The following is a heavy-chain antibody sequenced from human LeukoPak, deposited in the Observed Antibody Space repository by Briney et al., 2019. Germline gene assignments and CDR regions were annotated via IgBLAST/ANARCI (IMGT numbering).Heavy chain of an antibody. CDR2: IYSGGST. V-gene: IGHV3-66*02. J-gene: IGHJ4*02. D-gene: IGHD1-26*01. Sequence: GGSLRLSCAASGFTVSSNYMSWVRQAPGKGLEWASVIYSGGSTYYADSVKGRLTISRDNSKNTLYLQMNSLRAEDTAVYYCARDFGDGSYYYWGQGTLVTVSS. CDR1: GFTVSSNY. CDR3: ARDFGDGSYYY.